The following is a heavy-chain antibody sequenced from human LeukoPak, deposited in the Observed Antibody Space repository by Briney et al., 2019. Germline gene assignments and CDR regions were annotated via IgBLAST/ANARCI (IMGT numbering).Heavy chain of an antibody. CDR1: GYTFTSYD. CDR3: AIVRSSWSPPDNY. D-gene: IGHD6-13*01. Sequence: ASVEVSCKASGYTFTSYDINWVRQATGQGLEWMGWLNPITDNTGYAQKFQGRVTMTRNTSISTAYMELSSLTSEDTAVYYCAIVRSSWSPPDNYWGQGTLVTVSS. V-gene: IGHV1-8*01. J-gene: IGHJ4*02. CDR2: LNPITDNT.